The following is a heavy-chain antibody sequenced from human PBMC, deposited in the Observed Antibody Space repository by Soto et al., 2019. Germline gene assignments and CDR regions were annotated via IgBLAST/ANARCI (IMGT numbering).Heavy chain of an antibody. Sequence: GGSLRLSCAASGFTFSSYAMSWVRQAPGKGPEWVSGMSGSGASTYYADSVKGRFTISRDNSKNTLYLQMNSLRAEDTAVYYCAKDGDFSNYLTYYYGMDVWGQGTTVTVSS. J-gene: IGHJ6*02. V-gene: IGHV3-23*01. D-gene: IGHD4-4*01. CDR1: GFTFSSYA. CDR2: MSGSGAST. CDR3: AKDGDFSNYLTYYYGMDV.